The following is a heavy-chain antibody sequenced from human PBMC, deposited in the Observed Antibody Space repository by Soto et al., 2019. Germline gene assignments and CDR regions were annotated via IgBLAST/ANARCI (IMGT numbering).Heavy chain of an antibody. CDR2: IYSIGST. D-gene: IGHD6-13*01. Sequence: QLQLQESGPGLVKPSETLSLTCTVSGGSISSSSYWGWIRQPPGKGLEWIGSIYSIGSTYYNPSLTSRVTISVDTSTTQFSLKLSSVTAADTAVYYCRRSSRYSTDVWGQGTTVTVSS. CDR1: GGSISSSSY. CDR3: RRSSRYSTDV. J-gene: IGHJ6*02. V-gene: IGHV4-39*01.